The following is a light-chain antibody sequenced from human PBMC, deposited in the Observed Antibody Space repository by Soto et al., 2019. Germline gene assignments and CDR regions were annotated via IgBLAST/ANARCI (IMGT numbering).Light chain of an antibody. J-gene: IGLJ1*01. CDR3: SSYTSSSTLPSYV. CDR1: SSDVGGYNY. V-gene: IGLV2-14*01. CDR2: DVS. Sequence: HSALTQPASVSGSPGQSITISCTGTSSDVGGYNYVSWYQQHPGKAPKLMIYDVSNRPSGVSNRFSGSKSGNTASLTISGLQAEDEADYYCSSYTSSSTLPSYVFGTGTKLTVL.